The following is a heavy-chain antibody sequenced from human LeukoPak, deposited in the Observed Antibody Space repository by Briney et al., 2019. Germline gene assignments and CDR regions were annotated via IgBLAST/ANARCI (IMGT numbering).Heavy chain of an antibody. J-gene: IGHJ5*02. CDR1: GGSISSGGYY. CDR2: IYYSGST. V-gene: IGHV4-31*03. Sequence: SETLSLTCTVSGGSISSGGYYWSWIRQHPGKGLEWIGYIYYSGSTYYNPSLKSRVTISVDTSKNQFSLKLISVTAADTAVYYCARGALYNWFDPWGQGTLATVSS. CDR3: ARGALYNWFDP.